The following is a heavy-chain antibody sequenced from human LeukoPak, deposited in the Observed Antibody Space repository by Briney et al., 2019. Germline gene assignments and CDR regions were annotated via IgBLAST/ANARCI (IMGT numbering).Heavy chain of an antibody. CDR3: AKDDWVVVAATADY. D-gene: IGHD2-15*01. CDR1: GFTFSSYA. Sequence: GGSLRLSCAASGFTFSSYAMSWVRQAPGKGLEWVSAISGSGGSTYYADSVKGRFTISRDNSKNTLYLQMNSLRAEDTAVYYCAKDDWVVVAATADYWGQGTLVTVSS. CDR2: ISGSGGST. V-gene: IGHV3-23*01. J-gene: IGHJ4*02.